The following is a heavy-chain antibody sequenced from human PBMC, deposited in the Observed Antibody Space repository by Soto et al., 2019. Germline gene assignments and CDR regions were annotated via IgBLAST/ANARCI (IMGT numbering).Heavy chain of an antibody. CDR1: GFTFSNYI. J-gene: IGHJ4*02. CDR3: ARDDEDGSYCDLGY. D-gene: IGHD3-10*01. Sequence: QVQLVESGGGVVQPGRSLRLSCAASGFTFSNYIMHWVRQAPGKGLEWVAMISHDGNNKYYADSVKGRFTISRDNSKNTLYLQMNSLRTEDTAIYYCARDDEDGSYCDLGYWGQGTLVTVSS. CDR2: ISHDGNNK. V-gene: IGHV3-30-3*01.